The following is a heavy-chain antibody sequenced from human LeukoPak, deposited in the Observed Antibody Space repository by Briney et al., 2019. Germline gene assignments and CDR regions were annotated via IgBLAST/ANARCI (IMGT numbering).Heavy chain of an antibody. V-gene: IGHV3-53*01. CDR2: IYSAGAT. D-gene: IGHD3-16*01. CDR3: ASGGLGARKFYSDPFHY. CDR1: GFTVSSNY. Sequence: GGSLRLSCAASGFTVSSNYMSWVRQAPGKGLEWVSIIYSAGATYYADSVRGRFTISRDNSKNTVCLQMNSLRAEDTAVYYCASGGLGARKFYSDPFHYWGQGTLVTVSP. J-gene: IGHJ4*02.